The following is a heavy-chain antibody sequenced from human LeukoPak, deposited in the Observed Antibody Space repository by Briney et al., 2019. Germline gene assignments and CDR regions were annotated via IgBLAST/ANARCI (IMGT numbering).Heavy chain of an antibody. CDR3: ARDAKASNHADY. J-gene: IGHJ4*02. D-gene: IGHD4/OR15-4a*01. Sequence: SETLSLTCTVSGGSICSYYWSWIRQPAGKGLEWIGRIYTSGSTNYNPSLKSRVTMSVDTSKNQFSLKLSSVTAADTAVYYCARDAKASNHADYWGQGTLVTVSS. CDR2: IYTSGST. V-gene: IGHV4-4*07. CDR1: GGSICSYY.